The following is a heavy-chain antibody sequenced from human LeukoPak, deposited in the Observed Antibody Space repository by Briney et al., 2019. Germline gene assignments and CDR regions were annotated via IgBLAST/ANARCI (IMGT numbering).Heavy chain of an antibody. Sequence: GASVKVSCKASGGTFSNYPITWVRQAPGQGLEWMGRIIPVFGAANYAQNFHGRVTIATGESTNTVYMELNSLTSEDTAVYYCARGTDGTNFDYWGQGTLVTVSS. CDR2: IIPVFGAA. CDR1: GGTFSNYP. J-gene: IGHJ4*02. CDR3: ARGTDGTNFDY. V-gene: IGHV1-69*05. D-gene: IGHD1-14*01.